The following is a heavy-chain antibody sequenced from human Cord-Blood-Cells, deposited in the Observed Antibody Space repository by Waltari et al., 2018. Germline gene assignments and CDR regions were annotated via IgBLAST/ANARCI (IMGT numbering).Heavy chain of an antibody. CDR1: GGSFSGYY. CDR2: INHSGST. Sequence: QVQLQQWGAGLLKPSETLSLTCAVYGGSFSGYYWSWIRQPPGKGLEWIGEINHSGSTNYNPSLKSRVTISVDTSKNQFSLKLSSVTAADTAVYYGASRSSLTGDNWFDPWGQGTLVTVSS. CDR3: ASRSSLTGDNWFDP. J-gene: IGHJ5*02. V-gene: IGHV4-34*01. D-gene: IGHD7-27*01.